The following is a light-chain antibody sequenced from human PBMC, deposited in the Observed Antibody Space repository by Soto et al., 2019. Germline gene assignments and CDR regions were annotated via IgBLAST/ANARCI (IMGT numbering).Light chain of an antibody. CDR2: GVS. Sequence: QSALTQPASVSGSPGQSITISCTGTSSDVGGYNHVSWYHHPPGKAPKLILFGVSDRPSGVSLRFSGSKSGNTASLTISGLLAEEEGDYFCCSYTSLSTVVFGGGTQLTVL. V-gene: IGLV2-14*01. CDR3: CSYTSLSTVV. J-gene: IGLJ2*01. CDR1: SSDVGGYNH.